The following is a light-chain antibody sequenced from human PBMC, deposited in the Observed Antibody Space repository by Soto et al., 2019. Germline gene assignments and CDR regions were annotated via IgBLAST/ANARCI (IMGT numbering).Light chain of an antibody. Sequence: QAVVTQSPSASASLGASVKLTCTLSSGRSKYAIAWHQQQPEKGPRYLMKVNSDGSHSKGDGIPDRFSGSSSGTERYLTISSLQSEDEADYYCQTGGTGFQVFGTGTKLTVL. J-gene: IGLJ1*01. V-gene: IGLV4-69*01. CDR1: SGRSKYA. CDR3: QTGGTGFQV. CDR2: VNSDGSH.